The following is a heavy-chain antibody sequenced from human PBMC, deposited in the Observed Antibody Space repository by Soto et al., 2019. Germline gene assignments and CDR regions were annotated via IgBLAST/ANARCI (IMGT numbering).Heavy chain of an antibody. CDR2: IGGTGPRT. D-gene: IGHD6-13*01. Sequence: GGSLRLSCAGAGFAFSLYAMTWVRQASGKGLEWVSGIGGTGPRTHYADSVNARFSISRDNSKNTLYLQMNSLRAEDTGVYYCTSTYSSNWYEGNWHQVTLVTVSS. J-gene: IGHJ4*02. V-gene: IGHV3-23*01. CDR1: GFAFSLYA. CDR3: TSTYSSNWYEGN.